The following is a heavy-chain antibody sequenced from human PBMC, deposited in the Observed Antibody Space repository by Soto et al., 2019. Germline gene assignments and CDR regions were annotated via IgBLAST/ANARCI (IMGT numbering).Heavy chain of an antibody. D-gene: IGHD3-9*01. CDR3: ARSDVLRYFDWLWWFDP. Sequence: SVKVSCKASGGTFSSYAISWVRQAPGQGLEWMGGIIPIFGTANYAQKFQGRVTITADESTSTAYMELSSLRSEDTAVYYCARSDVLRYFDWLWWFDPWGQGTLVTVSS. V-gene: IGHV1-69*13. J-gene: IGHJ5*02. CDR2: IIPIFGTA. CDR1: GGTFSSYA.